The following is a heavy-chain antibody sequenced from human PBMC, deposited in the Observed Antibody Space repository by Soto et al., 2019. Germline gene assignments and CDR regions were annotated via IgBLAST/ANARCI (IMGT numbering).Heavy chain of an antibody. CDR2: IWYDGSNK. CDR3: AREGYSSGWFDY. V-gene: IGHV3-33*01. D-gene: IGHD6-19*01. Sequence: QVQLVESGGGVVQPGRSLRLSCAASGFTFSSYGMHWVRQAPGKGLEWMAVIWYDGSNKYYADSVKGRFTISRDNSKNTLYLQMNSLRAEDTAVYYCAREGYSSGWFDYWGQGTLVTVSS. J-gene: IGHJ4*02. CDR1: GFTFSSYG.